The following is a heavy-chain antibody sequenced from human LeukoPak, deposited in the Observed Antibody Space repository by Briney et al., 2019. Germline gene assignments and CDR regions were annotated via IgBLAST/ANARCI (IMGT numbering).Heavy chain of an antibody. Sequence: GGSLRLSCAASGFTFSNYGMHWVRQAPGKGLEWVAIIWHDGSNKYYADSVKGRFTISRDNSKNTLSLQMDSLRVDDTAVYYCARDHTSGCLGDYWGQGTLVTVSS. V-gene: IGHV3-33*01. CDR3: ARDHTSGCLGDY. CDR1: GFTFSNYG. CDR2: IWHDGSNK. J-gene: IGHJ4*02. D-gene: IGHD6-19*01.